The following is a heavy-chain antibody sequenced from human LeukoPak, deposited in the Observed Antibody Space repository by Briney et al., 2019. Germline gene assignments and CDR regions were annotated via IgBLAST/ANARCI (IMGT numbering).Heavy chain of an antibody. D-gene: IGHD2-8*01. CDR3: ARGLPFTIVLMVYARGEWFDP. CDR2: INHSGST. V-gene: IGHV4-34*01. Sequence: SETLCLTCAVYGGSFSGYYWSWIRQPPGKGLEWIGEINHSGSTNYNPSLKSRVTISVDTSKNQFSLKLSSVTAADTAVYYCARGLPFTIVLMVYARGEWFDPWGQGTLVTVSS. CDR1: GGSFSGYY. J-gene: IGHJ5*02.